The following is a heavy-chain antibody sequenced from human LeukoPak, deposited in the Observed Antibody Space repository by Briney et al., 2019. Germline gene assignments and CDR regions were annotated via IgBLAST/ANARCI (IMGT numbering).Heavy chain of an antibody. CDR1: GFTFSSYS. D-gene: IGHD1-1*01. V-gene: IGHV3-21*01. Sequence: GGSLRLSCAASGFTFSSYSMNWVRQAPGKGLEWVSSISSSSSYIYYADSVKGRFTISRDNAKNSLYLQMNSLRAEDTAVYYCARVHWLNRYFDYWGQGTLVTVSS. CDR2: ISSSSSYI. CDR3: ARVHWLNRYFDY. J-gene: IGHJ4*02.